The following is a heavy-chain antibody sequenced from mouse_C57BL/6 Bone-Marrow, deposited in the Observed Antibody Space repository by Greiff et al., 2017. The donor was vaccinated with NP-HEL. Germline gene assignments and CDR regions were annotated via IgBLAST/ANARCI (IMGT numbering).Heavy chain of an antibody. V-gene: IGHV1-50*01. CDR1: GYTFTSYW. CDR2: IDPSDSYT. CDR3: ARGGFAY. Sequence: VQLQQSGAELVKPGASVKLSCKASGYTFTSYWMQWVTQRPGQGLEWIGEIDPSDSYTNYTQKFKGKATLTVDTSSSTAYMQLSSLTSEDSAVYYCARGGFAYWGQGTLVTVSA. J-gene: IGHJ3*01.